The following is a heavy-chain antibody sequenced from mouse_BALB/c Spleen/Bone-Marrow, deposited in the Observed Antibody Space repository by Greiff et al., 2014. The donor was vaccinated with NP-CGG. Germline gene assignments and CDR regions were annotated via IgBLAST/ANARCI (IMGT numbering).Heavy chain of an antibody. CDR1: GYAFSNFW. Sequence: QVQLQQSGAELARPGSSVKISCKASGYAFSNFWMYWVKQRPGQGLEWIGPIYPGDGDTNYNGKFMGKATLTAANSSSADFMQLGTLQSDDYAPYFCTKSGVPLYAMDYWGPGTSVTVSS. CDR2: IYPGDGDT. V-gene: IGHV1-80*01. J-gene: IGHJ4*01. D-gene: IGHD3-1*01. CDR3: TKSGVPLYAMDY.